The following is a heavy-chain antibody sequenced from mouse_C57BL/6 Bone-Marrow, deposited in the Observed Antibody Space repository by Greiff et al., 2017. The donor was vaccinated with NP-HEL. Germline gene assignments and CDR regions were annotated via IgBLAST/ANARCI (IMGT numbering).Heavy chain of an antibody. J-gene: IGHJ2*01. CDR3: ARVGQLRLRRVDY. Sequence: EVQLQQSGPELVKPGASVKISCKASGYTFTDYYMNWVKQSHGKSLEWIGDINPNNGGTSYNQKFKGKATLTVDKSSSTAYMELRSLTSEDSAVYYCARVGQLRLRRVDYWGQGTTLTVSS. V-gene: IGHV1-26*01. D-gene: IGHD3-2*02. CDR1: GYTFTDYY. CDR2: INPNNGGT.